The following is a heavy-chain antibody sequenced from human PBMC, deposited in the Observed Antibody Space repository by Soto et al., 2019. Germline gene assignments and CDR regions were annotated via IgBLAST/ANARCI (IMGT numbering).Heavy chain of an antibody. V-gene: IGHV4-59*08. D-gene: IGHD3-22*01. Sequence: QVQLQESGPGLVKPSETLSLTCTVSGGSISSSYWSWIRQPPGKGLEWIGYIYYSGSTSYNPSLNSRVTISVDTSQHQFPMNLSSVTAADTAVYYCARHPDYYDSSGYIDYWGQGTLVTVSS. CDR1: GGSISSSY. CDR2: IYYSGST. J-gene: IGHJ4*02. CDR3: ARHPDYYDSSGYIDY.